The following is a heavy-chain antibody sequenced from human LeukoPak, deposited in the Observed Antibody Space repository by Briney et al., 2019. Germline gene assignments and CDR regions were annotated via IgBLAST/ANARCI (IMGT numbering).Heavy chain of an antibody. CDR2: TRNKANSHTT. J-gene: IGHJ4*02. Sequence: PGGSLRLSCVASGFTFSGYYMDWVRQAPGKGLEWVARTRNKANSHTTEYAASVKGRFTISRDDSKNSLYLQMNSLKTEDTAVYYCTSCAYDYRFFENWGQGTLVTVSS. V-gene: IGHV3-72*01. CDR1: GFTFSGYY. D-gene: IGHD5-12*01. CDR3: TSCAYDYRFFEN.